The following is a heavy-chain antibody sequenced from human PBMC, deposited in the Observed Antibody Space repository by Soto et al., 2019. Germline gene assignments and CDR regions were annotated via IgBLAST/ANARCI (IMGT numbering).Heavy chain of an antibody. CDR3: ATDTLDSSGWLFGVRFRY. D-gene: IGHD6-19*01. J-gene: IGHJ4*02. V-gene: IGHV1-24*01. CDR1: GYTLTELS. CDR2: FDPEDGET. Sequence: ASVKVSCKVSGYTLTELSMHWVRQAPGKGLEWMGGFDPEDGETIYAQKFQGRVTMTEDTSTDTVYMELSSLRSEDTAVYYCATDTLDSSGWLFGVRFRYWGQGTLVTVSS.